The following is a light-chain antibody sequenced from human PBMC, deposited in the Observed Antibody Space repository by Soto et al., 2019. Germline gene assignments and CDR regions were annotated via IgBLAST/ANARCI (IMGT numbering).Light chain of an antibody. CDR2: GAS. J-gene: IGKJ5*01. CDR3: QQLNIYPIT. CDR1: QNVRSN. Sequence: EIVMTQSPATLSXXPXXXXTXXXXASQNVRSNLAWYQQKPGQAPRLLIYGASTRATGIPARFSGRGSGTEFILTISSLQSEDSATYYCQQLNIYPITFGQGTRLENK. V-gene: IGKV3-15*01.